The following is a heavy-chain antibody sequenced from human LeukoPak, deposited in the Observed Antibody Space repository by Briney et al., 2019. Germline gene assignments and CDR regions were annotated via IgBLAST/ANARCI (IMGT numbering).Heavy chain of an antibody. CDR1: GGSISSYY. V-gene: IGHV4-59*08. Sequence: SETLSLTCTVSGGSISSYYWSWIRQPPGKGLEWIGYIYYSGSTNYNPSLKSRVTISVDTSKNQFSLKLSSVTAADTAVYYCARHRTGLGYCSGGSCSRIFDYRGQGTLVTVSS. CDR2: IYYSGST. CDR3: ARHRTGLGYCSGGSCSRIFDY. D-gene: IGHD2-15*01. J-gene: IGHJ4*02.